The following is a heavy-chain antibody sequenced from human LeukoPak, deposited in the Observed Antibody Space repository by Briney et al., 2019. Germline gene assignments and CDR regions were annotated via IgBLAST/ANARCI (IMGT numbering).Heavy chain of an antibody. D-gene: IGHD6-13*01. CDR1: GYTLTELS. CDR2: FDPEDGET. J-gene: IGHJ4*02. CDR3: ATLSRAGPPPSLPGIAAAFFHLFDY. V-gene: IGHV1-24*01. Sequence: VASVKVSCKVSGYTLTELSMHWVRQAPGKGLEWMGGFDPEDGETIYAQKFQGRVTMTEDTSTDTAYMELSSLRSEDTAVYYCATLSRAGPPPSLPGIAAAFFHLFDYWGQGTLVTVSS.